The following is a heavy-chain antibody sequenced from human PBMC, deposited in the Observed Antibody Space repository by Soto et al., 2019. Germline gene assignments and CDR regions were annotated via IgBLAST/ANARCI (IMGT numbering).Heavy chain of an antibody. CDR1: GGSISSSSYY. V-gene: IGHV4-39*01. CDR3: ASGIAARPSWFDP. J-gene: IGHJ5*02. Sequence: LSLTCTVSGGSISSSSYYWGWIRQPPGKGLEWIGSIYYSGSTYYNPSLKSRVTISVDTSKNQFSLKLSSVTAADTAVYYCASGIAARPSWFDPWGQGALVTVSS. D-gene: IGHD6-6*01. CDR2: IYYSGST.